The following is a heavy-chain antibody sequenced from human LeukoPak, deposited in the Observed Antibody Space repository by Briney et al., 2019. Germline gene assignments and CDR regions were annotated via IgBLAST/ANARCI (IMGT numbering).Heavy chain of an antibody. CDR2: ISSSSSYI. CDR1: GFTFSSYS. Sequence: GGSLRLSCAASGFTFSSYSMNWVRQAPGKGLEWVSSISSSSSYIYYADSMKGRFTISRDNAKNSLYLQMNSLRAEDTAVYYCARDSGYCSSTSCDYYYYGMDVWGKGTTVTVSS. J-gene: IGHJ6*04. V-gene: IGHV3-21*01. D-gene: IGHD2-2*01. CDR3: ARDSGYCSSTSCDYYYYGMDV.